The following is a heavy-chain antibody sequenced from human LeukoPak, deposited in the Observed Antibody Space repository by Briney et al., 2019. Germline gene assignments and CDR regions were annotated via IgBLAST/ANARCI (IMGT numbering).Heavy chain of an antibody. V-gene: IGHV3-13*01. CDR2: IGTAGDT. J-gene: IGHJ3*02. D-gene: IGHD3-9*01. CDR1: GFTFSSYD. CDR3: ARGHYDILTGHYEGAFDI. Sequence: GGSLRLSCAASGFTFSSYDMHWVRQATGKGLEWVSAIGTAGDTYYPGSVKGRFTISRENAKNSLYLQMNSLRAGDTAVYYCARGHYDILTGHYEGAFDIWGQGTMVTVSS.